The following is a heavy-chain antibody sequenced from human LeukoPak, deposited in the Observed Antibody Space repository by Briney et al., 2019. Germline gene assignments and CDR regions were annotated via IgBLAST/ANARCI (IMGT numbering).Heavy chain of an antibody. CDR2: IRSDGSNK. J-gene: IGHJ4*02. CDR1: GFTFANYV. CDR3: AKKGYSNGWRDSYYFDC. V-gene: IGHV3-30*02. Sequence: GGSLRLSCAASGFTFANYVTHWVRQAPGKGLEWVAFIRSDGSNKYYADSVKGRFTISRDNSKLYLQMNSLRAEDTAVYYCAKKGYSNGWRDSYYFDCWGQGTLVTVSS. D-gene: IGHD6-19*01.